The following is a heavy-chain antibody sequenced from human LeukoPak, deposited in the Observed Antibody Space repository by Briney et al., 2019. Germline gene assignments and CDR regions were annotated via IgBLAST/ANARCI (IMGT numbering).Heavy chain of an antibody. J-gene: IGHJ5*02. Sequence: SETLSRTCAVYGGSFSGYYWSWIRQPPGKGLEWIGEINHSGSTNYNPSLKSRVTISVATSKNQFSLKLSSVTAADTAVYYCAREKIRRDYYGSGSYSWFDPWGQGTLVTVSS. CDR1: GGSFSGYY. CDR3: AREKIRRDYYGSGSYSWFDP. V-gene: IGHV4-34*01. D-gene: IGHD3-10*01. CDR2: INHSGST.